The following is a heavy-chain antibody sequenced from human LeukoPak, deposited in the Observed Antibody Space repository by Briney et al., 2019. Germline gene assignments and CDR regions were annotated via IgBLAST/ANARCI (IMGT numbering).Heavy chain of an antibody. D-gene: IGHD4-17*01. J-gene: IGHJ4*02. CDR2: MNPNSGNT. CDR3: ARGPPRLMTTVTKGHY. CDR1: RYTFTSYD. Sequence: ASVKVSCKASRYTFTSYDINWVRQATGQGLEWMGWMNPNSGNTGYAQKFQGRVTMTRNTSISTAYMELSSLRSEDTAVYYCARGPPRLMTTVTKGHYWGQGTLVTVSS. V-gene: IGHV1-8*01.